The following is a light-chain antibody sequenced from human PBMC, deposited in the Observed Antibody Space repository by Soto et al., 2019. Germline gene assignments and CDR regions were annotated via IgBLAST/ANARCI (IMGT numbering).Light chain of an antibody. J-gene: IGLJ1*01. CDR3: CSYAGRSSLYV. Sequence: QSALTQPRSVSGSPGQSVTVSCTGTSSDVGDYNYVSWYQQHPGKALKLMIYDVSQRPSGVPDRFSGSKSGNTASLTISGLQAEDEADYYCCSYAGRSSLYVFGTGTKLTVL. CDR1: SSDVGDYNY. V-gene: IGLV2-11*01. CDR2: DVS.